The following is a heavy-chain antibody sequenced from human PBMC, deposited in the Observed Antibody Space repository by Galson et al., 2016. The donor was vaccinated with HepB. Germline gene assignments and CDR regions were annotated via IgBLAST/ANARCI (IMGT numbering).Heavy chain of an antibody. CDR1: GFTFSRYD. CDR3: ARDGGGTGGYYYYAMDV. D-gene: IGHD1-14*01. Sequence: LRLSCAASGFTFSRYDMHWVRHVTGKGLEWVSAIGTAGDTYYPGSVKGRFTISRENAKNSLYLQMNSLRDEDTAVYYCARDGGGTGGYYYYAMDVWGQGTMVTVSS. V-gene: IGHV3-13*01. CDR2: IGTAGDT. J-gene: IGHJ6*02.